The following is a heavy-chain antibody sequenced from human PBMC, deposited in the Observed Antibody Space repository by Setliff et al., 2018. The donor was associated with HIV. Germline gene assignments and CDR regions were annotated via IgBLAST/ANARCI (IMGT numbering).Heavy chain of an antibody. J-gene: IGHJ4*02. CDR1: GGTFGTYT. D-gene: IGHD1-26*01. V-gene: IGHV1-69*13. Sequence: SVKVSCKASGGTFGTYTVNWVRQAPGRGLEWMGGIISIFGTGNYAQKFQGRVTTTADEATSTAYMALSSLRSEDTAGYYWARDGSGSYQAPYYFDFWGQGTLFTVSS. CDR2: IISIFGTG. CDR3: ARDGSGSYQAPYYFDF.